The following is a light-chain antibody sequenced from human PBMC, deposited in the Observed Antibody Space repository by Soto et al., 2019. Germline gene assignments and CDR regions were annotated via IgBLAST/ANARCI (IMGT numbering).Light chain of an antibody. CDR2: AAS. V-gene: IGKV1-6*01. Sequence: AIQITQSPSSLSASVGDRVTITCRASQGIRNDLDWFQQKPGKAPKLLIYAASNLQSGVPARFSGSGSGTDFTLTISSLEPEDFAVYYCQQRSNWPPIPFGQGTRLEIK. J-gene: IGKJ5*01. CDR3: QQRSNWPPIP. CDR1: QGIRND.